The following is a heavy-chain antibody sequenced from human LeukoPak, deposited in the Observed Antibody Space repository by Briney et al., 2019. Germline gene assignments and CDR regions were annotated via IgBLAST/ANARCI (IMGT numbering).Heavy chain of an antibody. CDR3: ARDRATPHYYDSSGPIDY. CDR1: GYTLTELS. D-gene: IGHD3-22*01. CDR2: INPSGGST. V-gene: IGHV1-46*01. J-gene: IGHJ4*02. Sequence: ASVKVSCKVSGYTLTELSMHWVRQAPGQGLEWMGIINPSGGSTSYAQKFQGRVTMTRDTSTSTVYMELSSLRSEDTAVYYCARDRATPHYYDSSGPIDYWGQGTLVTVSS.